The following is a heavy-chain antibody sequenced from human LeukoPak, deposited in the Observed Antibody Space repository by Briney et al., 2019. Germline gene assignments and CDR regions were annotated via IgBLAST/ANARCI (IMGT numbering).Heavy chain of an antibody. J-gene: IGHJ6*02. CDR1: GGSISSYY. D-gene: IGHD1-1*01. V-gene: IGHV4-4*07. CDR3: ARDMRTTRNKYYYYGMDV. CDR2: IYTSGST. Sequence: SETLSLTCTVSGGSISSYYWSWIRQPAGKGLEGIGRIYTSGSTNYNPSLKSRVTMSVDTSKNQFSLKLSSVTAADTAVYYCARDMRTTRNKYYYYGMDVWGQGTTVTVSS.